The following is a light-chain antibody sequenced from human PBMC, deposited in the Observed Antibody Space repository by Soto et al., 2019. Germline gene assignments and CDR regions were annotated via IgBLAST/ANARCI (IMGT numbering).Light chain of an antibody. J-gene: IGKJ3*01. V-gene: IGKV1-12*01. Sequence: ILMTQSPSSVSASVGDRVTITCRESQDISSLLAWYQHKPGQPPKLLIYAATNLQSGVPSRFRGSESGTDFTLTISSLKPDDFATYYCQQSDTFPFTFGPGTKVDMK. CDR2: AAT. CDR3: QQSDTFPFT. CDR1: QDISSL.